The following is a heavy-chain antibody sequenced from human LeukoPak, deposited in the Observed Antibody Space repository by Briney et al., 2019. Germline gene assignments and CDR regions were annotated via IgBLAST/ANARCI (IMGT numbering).Heavy chain of an antibody. CDR1: GFTFSTFA. CDR3: AKDIGGYEGDYFDY. J-gene: IGHJ4*02. V-gene: IGHV3-23*01. CDR2: ISGSGGST. D-gene: IGHD5-12*01. Sequence: GGSLRLSCAASGFTFSTFAMSWVRQASGKGLEWVSAISGSGGSTYYADSVKGRFTISRDNSKNTLYLQMNGLRAEDTAVYYCAKDIGGYEGDYFDYWGQGTLVTVSS.